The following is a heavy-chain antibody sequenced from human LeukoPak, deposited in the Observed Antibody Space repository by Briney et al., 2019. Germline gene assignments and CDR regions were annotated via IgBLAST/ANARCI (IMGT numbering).Heavy chain of an antibody. CDR1: GYTFTSYA. Sequence: ASVKVSCKASGYTFTSYAMHWVRQAPGQRLEWMGWINAGNGNTKYSQKFRGRVTITRDTSASTAYMELSSLRSEDTAVYYCARGFSSSWTRTPFDYWGQGTLVTVSS. CDR3: ARGFSSSWTRTPFDY. D-gene: IGHD6-13*01. J-gene: IGHJ4*02. CDR2: INAGNGNT. V-gene: IGHV1-3*01.